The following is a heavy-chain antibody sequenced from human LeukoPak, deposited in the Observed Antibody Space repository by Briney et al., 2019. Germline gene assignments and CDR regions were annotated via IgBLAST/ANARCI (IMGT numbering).Heavy chain of an antibody. V-gene: IGHV4-59*01. CDR1: GGSISSYY. CDR2: IYYSGST. CDR3: ARGVSTWGGYRYGFDY. Sequence: SETLSLTCTVSGGSISSYYWSWIRQPPGKGLEWIGYIYYSGSTNYNPSLKSRVTISVDTSKNQFSLKLSSVAAADTAVYYCARGVSTWGGYRYGFDYWGQGTLVTVSS. J-gene: IGHJ4*02. D-gene: IGHD3-16*02.